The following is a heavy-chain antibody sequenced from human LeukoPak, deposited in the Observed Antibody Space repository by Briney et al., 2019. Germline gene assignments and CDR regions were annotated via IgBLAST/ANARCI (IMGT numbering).Heavy chain of an antibody. CDR1: GFTVSSNY. CDR3: ARDSGGANWNYAFDI. J-gene: IGHJ3*02. D-gene: IGHD1-7*01. Sequence: PGGSLRLSCAASGFTVSSNYMSWVRQAPGKGLEWVSVIYSGGSTYYADSVKGRFTISRDNSKNTLYLQMNSLRAEDTAVYYCARDSGGANWNYAFDIWGQGTMVTVSS. V-gene: IGHV3-66*01. CDR2: IYSGGST.